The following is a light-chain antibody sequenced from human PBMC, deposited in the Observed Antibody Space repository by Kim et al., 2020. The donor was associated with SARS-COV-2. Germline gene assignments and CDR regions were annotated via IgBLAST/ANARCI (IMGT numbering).Light chain of an antibody. CDR3: QKYNSAPWT. CDR1: QCITNS. Sequence: DIQMTQSPSSLSVSVGDRVTITCRASQCITNSLAWYQQKPGKVPQLLIYAASALQSGVPSRFSGSGSGTDFTLTISSLQPEDVATYYCQKYNSAPWTFGQGTKVEIK. J-gene: IGKJ1*01. CDR2: AAS. V-gene: IGKV1-27*01.